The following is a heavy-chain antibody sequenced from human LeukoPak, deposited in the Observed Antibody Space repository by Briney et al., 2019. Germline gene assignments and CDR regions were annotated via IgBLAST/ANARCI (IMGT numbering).Heavy chain of an antibody. V-gene: IGHV3-30-3*01. CDR1: GFTFSSYA. D-gene: IGHD2-2*01. CDR2: ISYDGSSK. Sequence: GGSLRLSCAASGFTFSSYAMHWVRQAPGKGLEWVAVISYDGSSKYYADSVKGRFTISRDNSKNTLYLQMNSLRAEDTAVYYCARDPVGYCSSTSCFAFDIWGQGTMVTVSS. CDR3: ARDPVGYCSSTSCFAFDI. J-gene: IGHJ3*02.